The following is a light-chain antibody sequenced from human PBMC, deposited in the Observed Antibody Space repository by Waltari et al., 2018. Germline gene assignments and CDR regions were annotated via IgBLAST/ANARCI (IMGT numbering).Light chain of an antibody. CDR3: AAWDDSLNGVV. Sequence: QSVMTQPPSASATLGQTVIISCSGISSNTGRHFVHCYQHFPGTAPKLLIYRNTPRTSGVPDRFSGSNSGTSASLAISGLRSEDEAGYYCAAWDDSLNGVVFGGGTKLTVL. CDR2: RNT. V-gene: IGLV1-47*01. J-gene: IGLJ3*02. CDR1: SSNTGRHF.